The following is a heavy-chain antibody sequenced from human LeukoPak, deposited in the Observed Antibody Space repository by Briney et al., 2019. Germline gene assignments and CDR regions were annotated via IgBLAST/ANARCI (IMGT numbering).Heavy chain of an antibody. CDR3: ARGRLGYCSGGSCSPNYYFDY. CDR2: MNPNSGNT. J-gene: IGHJ4*02. Sequence: ASVKVPCKASGYTFTSYDINWVRQATGQGLEWMGWMNPNSGNTGYAQKFQGRVTMTRNTSISTAYMELSSLRSEDTAVYYCARGRLGYCSGGSCSPNYYFDYWGQGTLVTVSS. D-gene: IGHD2-15*01. CDR1: GYTFTSYD. V-gene: IGHV1-8*01.